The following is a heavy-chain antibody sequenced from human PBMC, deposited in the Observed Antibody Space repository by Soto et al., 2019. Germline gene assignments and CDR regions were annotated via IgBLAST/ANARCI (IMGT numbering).Heavy chain of an antibody. V-gene: IGHV4-34*01. D-gene: IGHD3-10*01. CDR1: GGSFSGYY. J-gene: IGHJ4*02. CDR2: INHSGST. Sequence: SETLSLTCAAYGGSFSGYYWSWIRQPPGKGLEWIGEINHSGSTNYNPSLKSRVTISVDTSKNQFSLKLSSVTAADTAVYYCARGVGSGSYSPADYWGQGTLVTVSS. CDR3: ARGVGSGSYSPADY.